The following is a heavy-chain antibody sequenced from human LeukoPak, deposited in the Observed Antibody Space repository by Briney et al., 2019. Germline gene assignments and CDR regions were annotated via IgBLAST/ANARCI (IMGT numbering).Heavy chain of an antibody. D-gene: IGHD5-24*01. Sequence: PSETLSLTCTVSGGSISSGSYYWSWIRQPPGKGLEWIGYIYYSGSTNYNPSLKSRVTISVDTSKNQFSLKLSSVTAADTAVYYCARGLLRDGYNPSFDYWGQGTLVTVSS. CDR3: ARGLLRDGYNPSFDY. CDR1: GGSISSGSYY. V-gene: IGHV4-61*01. J-gene: IGHJ4*02. CDR2: IYYSGST.